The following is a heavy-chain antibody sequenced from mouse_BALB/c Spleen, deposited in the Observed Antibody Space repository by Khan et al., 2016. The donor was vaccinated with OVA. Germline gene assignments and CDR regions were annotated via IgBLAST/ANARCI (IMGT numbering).Heavy chain of an antibody. CDR3: ARFCYGNYFDY. J-gene: IGHJ2*01. Sequence: QIQLVQSGPELKKPGETVKISCKASGYTFTNYGMNWVKQAPGKGLKWMGWINTYTGEPTYADDFKGRFAFSLETSASTAYLQINNLKNEDTATYFCARFCYGNYFDYGGQGTTLTVSS. D-gene: IGHD2-1*01. CDR2: INTYTGEP. CDR1: GYTFTNYG. V-gene: IGHV9-3-1*01.